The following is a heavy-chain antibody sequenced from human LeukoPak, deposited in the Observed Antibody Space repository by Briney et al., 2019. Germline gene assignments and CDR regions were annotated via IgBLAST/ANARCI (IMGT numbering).Heavy chain of an antibody. V-gene: IGHV3-43*02. CDR3: AKSSLSSSTSTSYYYYGMDV. CDR2: ISGDSGST. J-gene: IGHJ6*02. D-gene: IGHD2-2*01. Sequence: GGSLRLSCAASGFTFDDYAMHWVRQAPGKGLEWVSLISGDSGSTYYADSVKGRFTISRDNDKNSLYLQMNSLRTEDTALYYCAKSSLSSSTSTSYYYYGMDVWGQGTTVTVSS. CDR1: GFTFDDYA.